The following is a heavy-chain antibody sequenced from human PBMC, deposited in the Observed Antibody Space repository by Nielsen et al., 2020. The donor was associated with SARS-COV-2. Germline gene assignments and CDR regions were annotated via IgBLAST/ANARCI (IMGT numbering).Heavy chain of an antibody. CDR2: FY. D-gene: IGHD1-26*01. CDR3: ARGQGRSMWEWGYYYYYMDV. Sequence: SETLSLTCSVSYDSMSSSDSYWGWIRQPPGKGLEWVGSFYSPSLKSRVTISVDTSNNRFSLKLSSVTAADTAVYYCARGQGRSMWEWGYYYYYMDVWGMGTTVSVS. V-gene: IGHV4-39*02. CDR1: YDSMSSSDSY. J-gene: IGHJ6*03.